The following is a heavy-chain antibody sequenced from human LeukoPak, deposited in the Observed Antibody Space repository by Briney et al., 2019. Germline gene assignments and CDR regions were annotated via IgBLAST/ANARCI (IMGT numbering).Heavy chain of an antibody. D-gene: IGHD3-22*01. CDR2: IKSKTDGGTT. CDR3: TTDYYDSSGYYEDFYYMDV. CDR1: GFTFSNAW. Sequence: NPGGSLRLSCAASGFTFSNAWMSWVRQAPGKGLEWVGRIKSKTDGGTTEDAAPVNGRFTISRDDSKNTLDLQMNSLKTEDTAVYYCTTDYYDSSGYYEDFYYMDVWGKGTTVTVSS. V-gene: IGHV3-15*01. J-gene: IGHJ6*03.